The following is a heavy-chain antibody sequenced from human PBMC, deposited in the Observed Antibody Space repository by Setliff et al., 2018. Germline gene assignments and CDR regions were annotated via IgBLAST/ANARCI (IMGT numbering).Heavy chain of an antibody. D-gene: IGHD3-9*01. CDR2: FDPQGGEI. CDR3: AAIVDTDWHKEFQY. Sequence: ASVKVSCKASGGTFSNYGVNWVRQAPGGGPEWVGGFDPQGGEIIYAQKFQGRITMTEDTSTNTAYMELSSLRSEDTAVYYCAAIVDTDWHKEFQYWGQGTLVTVSS. V-gene: IGHV1-24*01. J-gene: IGHJ1*01. CDR1: GGTFSNYG.